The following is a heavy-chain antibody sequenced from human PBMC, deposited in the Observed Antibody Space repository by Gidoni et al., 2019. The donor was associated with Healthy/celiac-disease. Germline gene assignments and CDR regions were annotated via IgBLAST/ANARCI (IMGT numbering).Heavy chain of an antibody. J-gene: IGHJ5*02. D-gene: IGHD3-10*01. V-gene: IGHV4-34*01. CDR1: GGSFSGYY. Sequence: QVQLQQWGAGLLKPSETLSLTCAVYGGSFSGYYWSWSRQPPGKGLEWIGEINHSGSTNYNPSLKSRVTISVDTSKNQFSLKLSSVTAADTAVYYCARGRWVLLWFGEDNWFDPWGQGTLVTVSS. CDR3: ARGRWVLLWFGEDNWFDP. CDR2: INHSGST.